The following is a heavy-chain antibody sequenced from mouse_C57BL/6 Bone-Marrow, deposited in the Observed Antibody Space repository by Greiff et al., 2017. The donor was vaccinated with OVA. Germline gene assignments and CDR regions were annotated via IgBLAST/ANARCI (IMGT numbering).Heavy chain of an antibody. J-gene: IGHJ2*01. CDR3: AGTNWDFDY. CDR2: IDPANVNT. CDR1: SFNIKNTY. Sequence: VQLQQSVAELVRPGASVKLSCTASSFNIKNTYMPWVTQRPEPGLEWIGRIDPANVNTKSAPKFRGKATITADTSSNTAYLQLSSLTSEDTAIYYCAGTNWDFDYWGQGTTLTVSS. V-gene: IGHV14-3*01. D-gene: IGHD4-1*01.